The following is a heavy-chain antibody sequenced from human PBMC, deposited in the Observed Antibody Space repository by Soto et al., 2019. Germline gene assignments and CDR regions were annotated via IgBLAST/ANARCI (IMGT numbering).Heavy chain of an antibody. J-gene: IGHJ4*02. CDR1: GFTFTNSG. V-gene: IGHV3-23*01. D-gene: IGHD6-13*01. Sequence: GGSLRLSCAASGFTFTNSGMSWVRQAPGKGLEWVAGIGGSGRKTYYADSVKGRFSISRDNSKNSLFLQMNSLSADDTAIYYCAKDGLSDSPSAIDYWGLGTLVTVSS. CDR2: IGGSGRKT. CDR3: AKDGLSDSPSAIDY.